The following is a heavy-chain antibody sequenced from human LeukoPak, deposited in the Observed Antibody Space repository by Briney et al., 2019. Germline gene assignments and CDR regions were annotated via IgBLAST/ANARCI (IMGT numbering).Heavy chain of an antibody. V-gene: IGHV3-7*03. CDR1: GFTFSSYW. CDR2: IKQDGSEK. CDR3: ARERYSSGWYIIDP. Sequence: GGSLRLSCAASGFTFSSYWMSWVRQAPGKGLEWVANIKQDGSEKYYVDSVKGRFTISRDNAKNSLYLQMNSLRAEDTAVYYCARERYSSGWYIIDPWGQGTLVTVCS. D-gene: IGHD6-19*01. J-gene: IGHJ5*02.